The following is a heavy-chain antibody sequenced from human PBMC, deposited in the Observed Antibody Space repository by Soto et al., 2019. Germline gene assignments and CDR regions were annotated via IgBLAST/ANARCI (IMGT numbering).Heavy chain of an antibody. CDR1: GYSFTSYW. CDR2: IYPGDSDT. D-gene: IGHD6-19*01. Sequence: ESLKISCKGSGYSFTSYWIGWVRQMPGKGLEWMGIIYPGDSDTRYSPSFQGQVTISADKSISTAYLQWSSLKASDTAMDYWASPRVGESIEVDGHYDAFDIWGQGTMVIDSS. J-gene: IGHJ3*02. V-gene: IGHV5-51*01. CDR3: ASPRVGESIEVDGHYDAFDI.